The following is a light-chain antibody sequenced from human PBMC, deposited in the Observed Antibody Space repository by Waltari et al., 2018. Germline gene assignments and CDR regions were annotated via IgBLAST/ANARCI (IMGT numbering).Light chain of an antibody. Sequence: QSALTQPASVSGSPGQSITIPCTGSSNNIGFYYLVSVFQKHPGKAPKRIIFDVIKRPSGVSDRFSGSKSGNTASLTISGLQTEDDADYYCCSYSGSGSFPYVFGPGTRVAVL. J-gene: IGLJ1*01. CDR3: CSYSGSGSFPYV. CDR1: SNNIGFYYL. V-gene: IGLV2-23*02. CDR2: DVI.